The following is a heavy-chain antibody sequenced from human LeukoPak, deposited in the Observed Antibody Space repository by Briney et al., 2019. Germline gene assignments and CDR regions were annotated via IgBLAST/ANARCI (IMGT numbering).Heavy chain of an antibody. CDR3: ARNFHEGRRYDSRGYRNDEPFAP. V-gene: IGHV1-2*02. CDR2: INPNSGST. D-gene: IGHD3-22*01. CDR1: GYIFAAHY. J-gene: IGHJ5*02. Sequence: ASVKVSCKASGYIFAAHYLHWVRQAPGQGLEWMGWINPNSGSTDYAQKFQGRVIITRDLSISTSYMELSSLRSDDTAVYYCARNFHEGRRYDSRGYRNDEPFAPWGQGTLVTVSS.